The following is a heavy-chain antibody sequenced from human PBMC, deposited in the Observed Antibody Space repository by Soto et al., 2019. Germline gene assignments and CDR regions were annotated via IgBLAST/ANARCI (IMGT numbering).Heavy chain of an antibody. CDR2: INHSGST. Sequence: SETLSLTCAVYGGSFSGYYWSWIRQPPGKGLEWIGEINHSGSTNYNPSLKSRVTISVDTSKNQFSLKLSSVTAADTAVYYCARDARNGITGTTAYYYYYGMDVWGQGATVTVSS. V-gene: IGHV4-34*01. CDR1: GGSFSGYY. D-gene: IGHD1-7*01. CDR3: ARDARNGITGTTAYYYYYGMDV. J-gene: IGHJ6*02.